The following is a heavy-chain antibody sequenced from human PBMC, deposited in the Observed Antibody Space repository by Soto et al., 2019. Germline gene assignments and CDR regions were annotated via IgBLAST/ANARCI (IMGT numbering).Heavy chain of an antibody. Sequence: PGGSLRLSCAASGFTFSSYGMHWVRQAPGKGLEWVAVIWYDGSNKYYADSVKGRFTISRDNSKNTLYLQMNSLRAEDTAVYYCARDPRSRLVYYYGMDVWGQGTTVTVSS. J-gene: IGHJ6*02. CDR3: ARDPRSRLVYYYGMDV. D-gene: IGHD3-9*01. CDR2: IWYDGSNK. V-gene: IGHV3-33*01. CDR1: GFTFSSYG.